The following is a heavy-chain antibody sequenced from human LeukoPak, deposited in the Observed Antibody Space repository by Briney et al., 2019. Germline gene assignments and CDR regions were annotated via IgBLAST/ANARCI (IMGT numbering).Heavy chain of an antibody. Sequence: SETLSLTCTVSGGSISSSSYYWGWIRQPPGKGLEWIGSIYYSGSTYYNPSLKSRVTISVDTSKNQFSLKLSSVTAADTAVYYCARHHPYGDYVTWFDPWGQGTLVTVSS. CDR1: GGSISSSSYY. CDR2: IYYSGST. J-gene: IGHJ5*02. V-gene: IGHV4-39*01. D-gene: IGHD4-17*01. CDR3: ARHHPYGDYVTWFDP.